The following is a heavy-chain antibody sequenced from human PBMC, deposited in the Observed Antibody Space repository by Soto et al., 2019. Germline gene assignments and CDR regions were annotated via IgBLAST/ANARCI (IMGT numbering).Heavy chain of an antibody. CDR2: ISWNSGSI. V-gene: IGHV3-9*01. CDR1: GFTFDDYA. D-gene: IGHD6-13*01. J-gene: IGHJ4*02. CDR3: AKDRRIAAAGRMVNYFDY. Sequence: GGSLRLSCAASGFTFDDYAMHWVRQAPGKGLEWVSGISWNSGSIGCADSVKGRFTISRDNAKNSLYLQMNSLKAEDTALYYCAKDRRIAAAGRMVNYFDYWGQGTLVTVSS.